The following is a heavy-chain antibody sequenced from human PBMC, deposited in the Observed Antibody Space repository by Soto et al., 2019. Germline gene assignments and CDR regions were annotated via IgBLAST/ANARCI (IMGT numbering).Heavy chain of an antibody. J-gene: IGHJ4*02. CDR2: IYPGDSDT. CDR3: ASHAPSSVAGTIFDS. V-gene: IGHV5-51*01. Sequence: GESLRISCKGSGYSFTSYWIGWVRQMPGKGLEWMGIIYPGDSDTRYSPSFQGQVTISADKSISTAYLQWSSLKASDTAMYYCASHAPSSVAGTIFDSWGQGSLVTVSS. CDR1: GYSFTSYW. D-gene: IGHD6-19*01.